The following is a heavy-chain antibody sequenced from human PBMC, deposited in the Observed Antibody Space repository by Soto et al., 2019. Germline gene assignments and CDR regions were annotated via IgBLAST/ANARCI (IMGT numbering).Heavy chain of an antibody. J-gene: IGHJ4*01. CDR3: AADSSSPY. CDR2: INETGSPR. D-gene: IGHD6-6*01. V-gene: IGHV3-48*01. Sequence: GGSLRLSCVVSGFNFNIYNMNWVRQAPGKGLEWVSFINETGSPRYYADFVKGRFTISRDNTRNSLFLQMNNLRVEDTAVYYCAADSSSPYWGQGALVTVSS. CDR1: GFNFNIYN.